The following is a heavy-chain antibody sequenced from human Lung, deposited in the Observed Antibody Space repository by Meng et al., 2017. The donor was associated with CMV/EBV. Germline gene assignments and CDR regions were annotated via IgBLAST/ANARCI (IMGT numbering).Heavy chain of an antibody. Sequence: SVXVSCKASGGTFSSYAISWVRQAPGQGLEWMGGIIPIFGTANYAQKFQGRVTITTDESTSTAYMELSSLRSEDTAVYYCARDRGTIFGVDVDYWGQGTLVTVSS. CDR1: GGTFSSYA. J-gene: IGHJ4*02. CDR2: IIPIFGTA. CDR3: ARDRGTIFGVDVDY. D-gene: IGHD3-3*01. V-gene: IGHV1-69*05.